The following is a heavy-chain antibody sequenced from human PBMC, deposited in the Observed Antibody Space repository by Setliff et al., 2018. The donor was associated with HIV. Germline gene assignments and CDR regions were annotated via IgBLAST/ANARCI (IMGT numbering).Heavy chain of an antibody. J-gene: IGHJ6*03. V-gene: IGHV1-2*02. Sequence: GASVKVSCKASGYTFSGYYIHWVRQAPGQGLEWMGWLNPRSGGSDYAQRFQGRVTMTRDTSISTAEMELSRVTSDDTAVYYCARGGGVTFYYYYYMDVWAKGTTVTVSS. D-gene: IGHD3-16*01. CDR2: LNPRSGGS. CDR3: ARGGGVTFYYYYYMDV. CDR1: GYTFSGYY.